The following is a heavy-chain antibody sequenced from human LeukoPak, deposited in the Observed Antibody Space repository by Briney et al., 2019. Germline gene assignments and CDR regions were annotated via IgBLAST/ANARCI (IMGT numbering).Heavy chain of an antibody. CDR2: ISGSGGST. D-gene: IGHD3-3*01. V-gene: IGHV3-23*01. CDR1: GFTFSSYA. CDR3: ARDLRFLGGMDV. J-gene: IGHJ6*02. Sequence: GGSLRLSCAASGFTFSSYAMSWVRQAPGKGLGWVSAISGSGGSTYYADSVKGRFTISRDNSKNTLYLQMSSLRAEDTAVYYCARDLRFLGGMDVWGQGTTVTVS.